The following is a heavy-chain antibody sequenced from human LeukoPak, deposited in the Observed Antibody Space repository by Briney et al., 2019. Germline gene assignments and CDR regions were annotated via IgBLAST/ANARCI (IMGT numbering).Heavy chain of an antibody. Sequence: GSLRLSCAASGFTFSSYSMNWVRQAPGKGLEWVSSISSSSSYIYYADSVKGRFTISRDNAKNSLYLQMNSLRAEDTAVYYCARSQDYVWGSYRSPGDAFDIWGQGTMVTVSS. CDR3: ARSQDYVWGSYRSPGDAFDI. CDR2: ISSSSSYI. CDR1: GFTFSSYS. J-gene: IGHJ3*02. V-gene: IGHV3-21*01. D-gene: IGHD3-16*02.